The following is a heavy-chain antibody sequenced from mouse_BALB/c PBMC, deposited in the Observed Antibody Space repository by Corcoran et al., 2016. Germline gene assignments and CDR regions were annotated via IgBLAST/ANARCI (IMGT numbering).Heavy chain of an antibody. Sequence: QIQLVQSGPELKKPGETVKISCKASGYTFTNYGMNWVKQAPGKGLKWMGWINTYTGEPTYADDFKGRFAFSFETSASTAYLQINNLKNEDTATYFCARDYGSSQAWFAYWGQGTLVTVSA. J-gene: IGHJ3*01. V-gene: IGHV9-3-1*01. D-gene: IGHD1-1*01. CDR3: ARDYGSSQAWFAY. CDR1: GYTFTNYG. CDR2: INTYTGEP.